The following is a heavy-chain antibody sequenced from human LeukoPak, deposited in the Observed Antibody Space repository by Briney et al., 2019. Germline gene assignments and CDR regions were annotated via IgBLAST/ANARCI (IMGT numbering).Heavy chain of an antibody. J-gene: IGHJ4*02. CDR3: ARVSYLGYSYGFRSGRGGIYFDY. V-gene: IGHV4-34*01. CDR2: TNHGGST. Sequence: SETLSLTCAVYGGSFSSFYWSWIRHPPGKGLEWIGETNHGGSTTYHPSLKSRVTISVDTSTNQFSLKLRSVTAADTAVYYCARVSYLGYSYGFRSGRGGIYFDYWGQGTLVTVSS. CDR1: GGSFSSFY. D-gene: IGHD5-18*01.